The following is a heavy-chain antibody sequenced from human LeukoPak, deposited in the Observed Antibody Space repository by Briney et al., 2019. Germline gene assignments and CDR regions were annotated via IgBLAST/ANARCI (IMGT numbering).Heavy chain of an antibody. CDR2: INHSGST. J-gene: IGHJ6*03. V-gene: IGHV4-34*01. CDR1: GGSFSGYY. CDR3: ASPYGSGSYYTPGGYYYMDV. D-gene: IGHD3-10*01. Sequence: SETLSLTCAVYGGSFSGYYWSWIRQPPGKGLEWIGEINHSGSTNYNPSLKSRVTISVDTSKNQFSLKLSSVTAADTAVYYCASPYGSGSYYTPGGYYYMDVWGKGTTVTISS.